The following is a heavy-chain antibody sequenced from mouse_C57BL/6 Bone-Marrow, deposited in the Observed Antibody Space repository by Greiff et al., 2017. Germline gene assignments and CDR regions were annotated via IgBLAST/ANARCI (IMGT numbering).Heavy chain of an antibody. Sequence: VQLQQSGAELVRPGASVKLSCTASGFNIKDDYMHWVKQRPEQGLEWIGWLDPENGDTEYASKFPGKATITADTPSNTAYLQLSSLPSEDTAVYDCTTPPYYYGSSYYSYWGQGTLVTVSA. J-gene: IGHJ3*01. D-gene: IGHD1-1*01. V-gene: IGHV14-4*01. CDR2: LDPENGDT. CDR3: TTPPYYYGSSYYSY. CDR1: GFNIKDDY.